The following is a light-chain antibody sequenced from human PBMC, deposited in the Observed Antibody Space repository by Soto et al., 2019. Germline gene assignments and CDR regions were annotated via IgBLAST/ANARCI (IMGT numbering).Light chain of an antibody. CDR1: QGISSY. J-gene: IGKJ5*01. V-gene: IGKV1-9*01. Sequence: DIQLTQSPSFLSASVGDRVTITCRASQGISSYLAWYQQKPGKAPKLLIYAASTLQSGVPSRFSGSGSGTEFTLTINSLQPEDFATYYRQQLNRYSITFGQGTRLEIK. CDR2: AAS. CDR3: QQLNRYSIT.